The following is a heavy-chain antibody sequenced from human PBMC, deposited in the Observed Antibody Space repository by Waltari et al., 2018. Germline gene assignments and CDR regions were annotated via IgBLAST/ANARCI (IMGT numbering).Heavy chain of an antibody. V-gene: IGHV3-66*02. D-gene: IGHD5-18*01. CDR3: SRARDEDTAMVFFDH. J-gene: IGHJ4*02. CDR2: VYPAGST. CDR1: GFTVSTTP. Sequence: DVQLVESGGGLVHPGGSLRLPCAASGFTVSTTPIGWVRQAPGKGLEWVSIVYPAGSTYNADSVVGRFTISRDVSQNTLHLQMNNLRPEDTAVYYCSRARDEDTAMVFFDHWGQGTLVTVSS.